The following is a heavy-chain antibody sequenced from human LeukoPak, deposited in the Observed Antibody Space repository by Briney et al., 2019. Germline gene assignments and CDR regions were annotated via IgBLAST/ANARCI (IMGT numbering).Heavy chain of an antibody. CDR2: ISSSSSYI. D-gene: IGHD5-24*01. Sequence: GGSLRLSCAASGFTFSSYSMNWVRQAPGKGLEWVSSISSSSSYIYYADSVKGRFTISRDNAKDSLYLQMNSLRAEDTAVYYCARGALEMATILDYWGQGTLVTVSS. CDR1: GFTFSSYS. J-gene: IGHJ4*02. V-gene: IGHV3-21*01. CDR3: ARGALEMATILDY.